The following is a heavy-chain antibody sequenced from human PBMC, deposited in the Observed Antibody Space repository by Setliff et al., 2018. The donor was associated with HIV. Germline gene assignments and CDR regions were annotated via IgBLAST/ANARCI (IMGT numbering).Heavy chain of an antibody. J-gene: IGHJ6*02. V-gene: IGHV4-4*08. Sequence: SETLSLTCTVSGGSINYYYWSWIRQPPGKNTEYIGYIHPSGETYYSPSLMSRLTISLDTANNRFSLRLTSATAADTALYHCARYQPYSSSWLYYYYGMDVWGQGTTVTGLL. CDR1: GGSINYYY. CDR3: ARYQPYSSSWLYYYYGMDV. CDR2: IHPSGET. D-gene: IGHD6-13*01.